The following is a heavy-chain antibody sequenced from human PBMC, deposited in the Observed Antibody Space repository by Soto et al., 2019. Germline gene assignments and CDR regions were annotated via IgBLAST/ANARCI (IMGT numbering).Heavy chain of an antibody. D-gene: IGHD2-2*01. J-gene: IGHJ6*02. Sequence: QVQLVQSGAEVKKPGSSVKVSCKASGGTFSSYAISWVRQAPGQGLEWMGGIIPIFGTANYAQKFQGRVTITADESTSTAYMELSSLRSEDTAVYYCAREGADDIVVVPAAINGNGMDVWGQGTTVTVSS. CDR3: AREGADDIVVVPAAINGNGMDV. CDR2: IIPIFGTA. V-gene: IGHV1-69*01. CDR1: GGTFSSYA.